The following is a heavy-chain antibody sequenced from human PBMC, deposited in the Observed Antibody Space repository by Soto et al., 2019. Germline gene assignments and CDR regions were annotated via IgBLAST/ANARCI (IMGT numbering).Heavy chain of an antibody. CDR3: ARGEWELPIDY. CDR2: VYSSGSP. CDR1: GDSITSGDFY. V-gene: IGHV4-30-4*01. J-gene: IGHJ4*02. Sequence: QVQLQESGPGLVKPSQTLSLTCTVSGDSITSGDFYWTWIRQPPGKGLEWIGYVYSSGSPYFNPSLKSRVSMSVDTSKNQFSLKVYSVTSADTAVYYCARGEWELPIDYWGQGTLVTVSS. D-gene: IGHD1-26*01.